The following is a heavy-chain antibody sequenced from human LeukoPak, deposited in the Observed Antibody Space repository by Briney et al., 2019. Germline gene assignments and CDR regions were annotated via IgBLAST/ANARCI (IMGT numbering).Heavy chain of an antibody. Sequence: ASVKVSCKASGYTFTSYDINWVRQATGQGLEWMGWMNPNSGKTGYAQKFQGRVTMTRDTSISTAYMELSSQRSEDTAVYYCARALIVATTDLDYWGQGTLVTVSS. D-gene: IGHD5-12*01. CDR3: ARALIVATTDLDY. V-gene: IGHV1-8*01. J-gene: IGHJ4*02. CDR1: GYTFTSYD. CDR2: MNPNSGKT.